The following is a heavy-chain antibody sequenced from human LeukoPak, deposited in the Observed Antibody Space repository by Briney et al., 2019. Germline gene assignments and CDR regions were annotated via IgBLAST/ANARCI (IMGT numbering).Heavy chain of an antibody. CDR1: GFTFSSYS. Sequence: GGSLRLSCAASGFTFSSYSMNWVRQAPGKGLEWVSSISSSSSYIYYADSVKGRFTISRDNAKNSLYLQKNSLRAEDTAVYYCAGAPLGFCTGGSCYAKYYFDYWGQGTLVTVSS. CDR2: ISSSSSYI. CDR3: AGAPLGFCTGGSCYAKYYFDY. D-gene: IGHD2-15*01. J-gene: IGHJ4*02. V-gene: IGHV3-21*01.